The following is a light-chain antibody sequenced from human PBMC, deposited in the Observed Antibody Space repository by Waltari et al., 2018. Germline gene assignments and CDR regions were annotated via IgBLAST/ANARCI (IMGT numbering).Light chain of an antibody. CDR2: LDNDGSH. J-gene: IGLJ3*02. V-gene: IGLV4-69*02. Sequence: QLVLTQSPSASASLGASVKLTCTLSSAHSYYTIEWHQQQPERGLRFLMKLDNDGSHIKGDGIPVLFSGSSSGAERYLTISSLQPEDEADYYCQTWDTAIQMFGEGTKLTVL. CDR3: QTWDTAIQM. CDR1: SAHSYYT.